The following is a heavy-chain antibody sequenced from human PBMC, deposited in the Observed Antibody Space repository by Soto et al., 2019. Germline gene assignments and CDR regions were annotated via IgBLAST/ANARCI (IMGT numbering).Heavy chain of an antibody. Sequence: QVQLVESGGGVVQPGRSLRLYCAASGFTFSSYGMHWVRQAPGKGLEWVAVIWYDGSNKYYADSVKGRFTISRDNSKNTLYLQMNSLRAEDTAVYYCARDSSSSTCSYGMDVWGQGTTVTVSS. V-gene: IGHV3-33*01. CDR2: IWYDGSNK. J-gene: IGHJ6*02. D-gene: IGHD6-13*01. CDR3: ARDSSSSTCSYGMDV. CDR1: GFTFSSYG.